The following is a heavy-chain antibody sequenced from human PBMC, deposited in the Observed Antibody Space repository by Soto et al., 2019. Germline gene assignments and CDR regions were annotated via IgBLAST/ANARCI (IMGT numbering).Heavy chain of an antibody. Sequence: QVPVVQSGAEVNKPGASVKVSCKSSGYTFRAYSMNWVRQAPGQRLEWMGWINGVNGNTEYSQTFQGRVTITRDTSASRAYMDLSSLRPEGTAVYYCARGSNAGLDYWGQGTLVTVSS. D-gene: IGHD4-4*01. V-gene: IGHV1-3*01. CDR2: INGVNGNT. CDR3: ARGSNAGLDY. CDR1: GYTFRAYS. J-gene: IGHJ4*02.